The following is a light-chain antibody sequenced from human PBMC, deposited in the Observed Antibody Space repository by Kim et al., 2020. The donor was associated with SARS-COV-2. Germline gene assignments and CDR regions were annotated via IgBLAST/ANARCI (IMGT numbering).Light chain of an antibody. CDR1: KLGDKY. CDR2: QDS. J-gene: IGLJ2*01. V-gene: IGLV3-1*01. Sequence: GTPGQTASITCSGDKLGDKYACWYQQKPGQSPVLVIYQDSKRPSGIPERFSGSNSGNTATLTISGTQAMDEADYYCQAWDSSTVEFGGGTQLTVL. CDR3: QAWDSSTVE.